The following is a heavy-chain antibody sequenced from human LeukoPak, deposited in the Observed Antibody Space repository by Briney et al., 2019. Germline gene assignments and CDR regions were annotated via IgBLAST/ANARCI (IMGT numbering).Heavy chain of an antibody. Sequence: GASLRLSCEASGFTFINYGMSWVRQAPGKGLEWVSGISGSGGNTYYADSVKGRFTVSRDDSKNTLYLQMNSLRAEDTAVYYCAKGGWLEYWGQGTLVTVSS. J-gene: IGHJ4*02. CDR2: ISGSGGNT. D-gene: IGHD5-24*01. CDR1: GFTFINYG. CDR3: AKGGWLEY. V-gene: IGHV3-23*01.